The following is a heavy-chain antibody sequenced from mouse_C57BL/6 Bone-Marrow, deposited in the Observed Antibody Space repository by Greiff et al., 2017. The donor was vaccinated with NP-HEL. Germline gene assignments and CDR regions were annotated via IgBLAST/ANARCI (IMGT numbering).Heavy chain of an antibody. V-gene: IGHV3-6*01. CDR1: GYSITSGYY. Sequence: ESGPGLVKPSQSLSLTCSVTGYSITSGYYWNWIRQFPGNKLEWMGYISYDGSNNYNPSLKNRISITRDTSKNQVFLKLNSVTTEDTATYYCARVYYGSSLFDYWGQGTTLTVSS. J-gene: IGHJ2*01. D-gene: IGHD1-1*01. CDR2: ISYDGSN. CDR3: ARVYYGSSLFDY.